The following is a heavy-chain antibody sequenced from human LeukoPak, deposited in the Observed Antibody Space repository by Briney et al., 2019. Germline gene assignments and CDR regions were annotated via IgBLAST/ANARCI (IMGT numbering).Heavy chain of an antibody. D-gene: IGHD2-2*01. CDR3: ASPRIVVVPAATAFDI. Sequence: GGSLRLSCAASGFTFSSYWMSWVRQAPGKGLEWVANIKQDGSEKYYVDSVKGRFTISRDNAKNSLYLQMNSLRAEDTAVYYCASPRIVVVPAATAFDIWGQGTMVTVSS. J-gene: IGHJ3*02. V-gene: IGHV3-7*01. CDR2: IKQDGSEK. CDR1: GFTFSSYW.